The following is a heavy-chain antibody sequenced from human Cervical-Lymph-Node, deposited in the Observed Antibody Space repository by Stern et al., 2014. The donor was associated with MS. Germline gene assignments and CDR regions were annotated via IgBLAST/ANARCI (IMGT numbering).Heavy chain of an antibody. D-gene: IGHD1-20*01. Sequence: VQLLESGPGLLKPSETLSLTCSVSGVSVTSSSYYWSWVRQSPGKGLEWIGHVHYSGKTSYNPSLKSRVSISVDTSKNHFSLRLDSVTAADTAVYYCVRDGLTGSDYWGQGTLVAVSS. CDR2: VHYSGKT. CDR1: GVSVTSSSYY. V-gene: IGHV4-61*03. CDR3: VRDGLTGSDY. J-gene: IGHJ4*02.